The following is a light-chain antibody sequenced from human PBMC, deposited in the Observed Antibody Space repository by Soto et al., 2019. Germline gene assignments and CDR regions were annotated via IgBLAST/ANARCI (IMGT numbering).Light chain of an antibody. J-gene: IGLJ2*01. CDR2: NND. Sequence: QSVLTQPPSASGTPGQRVTISSSGSTSNIGSNTVNWYQQLPGTAPKLLIYNNDQRHSGVPDRFSGSKSGTSASLDISGLQSEDEADYYCAAWDDSLNGVVFGGGTKLTVL. CDR1: TSNIGSNT. V-gene: IGLV1-44*01. CDR3: AAWDDSLNGVV.